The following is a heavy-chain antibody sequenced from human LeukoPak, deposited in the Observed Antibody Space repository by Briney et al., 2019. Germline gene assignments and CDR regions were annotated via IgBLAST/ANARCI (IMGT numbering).Heavy chain of an antibody. CDR3: ARGPPSSPYYYDSSGYYYFDY. CDR2: INHSGST. J-gene: IGHJ4*02. D-gene: IGHD3-22*01. CDR1: GGSFSGYY. Sequence: SETLSLTCAVYGGSFSGYYWSWIRQPPGKGLEWSGEINHSGSTNYNPSLKSRVTISVDTSKNQFSLKLSSVTAADTAVYYCARGPPSSPYYYDSSGYYYFDYWGQGTLVTVSS. V-gene: IGHV4-34*01.